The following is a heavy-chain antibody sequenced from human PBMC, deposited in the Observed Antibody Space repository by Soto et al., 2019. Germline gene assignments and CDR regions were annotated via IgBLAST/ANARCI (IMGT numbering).Heavy chain of an antibody. CDR2: INHSGST. V-gene: IGHV4-34*01. J-gene: IGHJ4*02. D-gene: IGHD2-15*01. Sequence: SETLSLTCAVYGGSFSGYYWTWIRQPPGTGLEWIGEINHSGSTNYNPSLKSRVTISVDTSKNQFSLKLTSVTAADTAVYYCARDRGYCSGNSCYNPLFDFWGQGTLVTVSS. CDR1: GGSFSGYY. CDR3: ARDRGYCSGNSCYNPLFDF.